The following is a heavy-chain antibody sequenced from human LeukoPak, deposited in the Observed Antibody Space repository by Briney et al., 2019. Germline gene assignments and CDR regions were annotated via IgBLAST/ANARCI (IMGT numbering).Heavy chain of an antibody. V-gene: IGHV3-30*18. Sequence: PGGSLRLSCAASRFTFSSYGMHWVRQAPGKGLEWVAVIPYDGNNRYYADSVKGRFTISRYNSKNTLYLQMNSLRAEDTAVYYCAKVKGEVIGAFDIWGQGTMVTVSS. D-gene: IGHD3-16*01. J-gene: IGHJ3*02. CDR3: AKVKGEVIGAFDI. CDR1: RFTFSSYG. CDR2: IPYDGNNR.